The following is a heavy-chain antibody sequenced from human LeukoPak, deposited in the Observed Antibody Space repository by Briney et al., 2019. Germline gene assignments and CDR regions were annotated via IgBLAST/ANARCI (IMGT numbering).Heavy chain of an antibody. CDR1: GFTFSNYE. D-gene: IGHD1-26*01. CDR2: ISSGGRTK. J-gene: IGHJ3*02. CDR3: TSGGDRWELPII. Sequence: TGGSLRLSCAASGFTFSNYEMRWVRQAPGKGLEWVSYISSGGRTKYYADSVRGRLTTSRDNAKSSLSLQMDSLRAEDTAVYYCTSGGDRWELPIIWGRGTIVIVSS. V-gene: IGHV3-48*03.